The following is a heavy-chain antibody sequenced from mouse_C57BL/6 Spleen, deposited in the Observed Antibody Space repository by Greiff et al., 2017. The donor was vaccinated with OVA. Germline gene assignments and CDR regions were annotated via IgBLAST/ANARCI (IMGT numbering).Heavy chain of an antibody. V-gene: IGHV2-2*01. D-gene: IGHD2-4*01. CDR2: IWSGGST. CDR1: GFSLTSYG. J-gene: IGHJ1*03. CDR3: ARIYYEYFDV. Sequence: VKLMESGPGLVQPSQSLSITCTVSGFSLTSYGVHWVRQSPGKGLEWLGVIWSGGSTDYNAAFISRLSISKDNSKSQVFFKMNSLQADDTAIYYCARIYYEYFDVWGTGTTVTVSS.